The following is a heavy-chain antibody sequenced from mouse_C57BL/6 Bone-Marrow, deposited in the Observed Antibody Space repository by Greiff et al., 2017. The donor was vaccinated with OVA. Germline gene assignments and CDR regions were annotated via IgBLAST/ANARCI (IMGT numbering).Heavy chain of an antibody. J-gene: IGHJ1*03. D-gene: IGHD1-1*01. CDR3: ARDYYGGDFDV. CDR2: ISNLVYSI. Sequence: EVQGVESGGGLVQPGGSLKLSCAASGFTFSDYGMAWVRQAPRKGPEWVAFISNLVYSIYYADTVTGRFTIPRENAKNTLYLEMSSLRSEDTAMYYCARDYYGGDFDVWGTGTTVTVSS. V-gene: IGHV5-15*01. CDR1: GFTFSDYG.